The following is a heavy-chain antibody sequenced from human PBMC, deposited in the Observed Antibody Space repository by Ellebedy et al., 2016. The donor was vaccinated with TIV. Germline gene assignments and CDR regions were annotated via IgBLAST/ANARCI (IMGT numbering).Heavy chain of an antibody. D-gene: IGHD3-10*01. J-gene: IGHJ4*02. Sequence: PGGSLRLSCTASGFIVSTNHMSWVHQAPGKGLEWVGGYTNYADSVKGRFTISTHNSRNTLYLQMTNLRTEDTDVYYCAKGSFPFGDKSERIYSFQYWGQGTLVTVSS. CDR2: GYT. CDR1: GFIVSTNH. CDR3: AKGSFPFGDKSERIYSFQY. V-gene: IGHV3-53*04.